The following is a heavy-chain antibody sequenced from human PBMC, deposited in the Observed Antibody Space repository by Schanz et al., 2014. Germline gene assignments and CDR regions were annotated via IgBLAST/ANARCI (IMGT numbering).Heavy chain of an antibody. Sequence: DVHLLESGGGLVQPGGSLRLSCAASEFTFSTDAMSWVRQAPGKGLEWLSVISASGGDTYYADSVKGRFTISRDNTKNALYLQMSRRGAEDAALYYGGKGRFGELRAFDIWGQGTMVTVSS. J-gene: IGHJ3*02. V-gene: IGHV3-23*01. CDR2: ISASGGDT. CDR3: GKGRFGELRAFDI. CDR1: EFTFSTDA. D-gene: IGHD3-10*01.